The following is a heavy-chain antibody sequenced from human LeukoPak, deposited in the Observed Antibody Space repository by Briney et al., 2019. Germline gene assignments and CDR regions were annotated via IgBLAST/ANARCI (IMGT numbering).Heavy chain of an antibody. D-gene: IGHD1-26*01. V-gene: IGHV1-69*04. CDR3: ARGSRSDRSYRYYYYGMDV. CDR1: GGTFSSYA. Sequence: SVKVSCKASGGTFSSYAISWVRQAPGQGLEWMGRIIPILGIANYAQKFQGRVTITADKSTSTAYMELSSLRSEDTAVYYCARGSRSDRSYRYYYYGMDVWGQGTTVTVSS. CDR2: IIPILGIA. J-gene: IGHJ6*02.